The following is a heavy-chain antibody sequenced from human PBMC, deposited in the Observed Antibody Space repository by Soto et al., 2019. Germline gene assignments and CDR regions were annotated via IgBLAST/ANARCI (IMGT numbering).Heavy chain of an antibody. D-gene: IGHD3-10*01. CDR2: IIPVIGTT. CDR3: ARDGGFGELKY. V-gene: IGHV1-69*11. Sequence: SVKVSCKASGDTFSGYPINWVRQAPGEGLEWMGRIIPVIGTTNDAQRFEGRVTFTADESTNTAYMELRGLLSGDTAVYYCARDGGFGELKYWGPGXLVTVYS. CDR1: GDTFSGYP. J-gene: IGHJ4*02.